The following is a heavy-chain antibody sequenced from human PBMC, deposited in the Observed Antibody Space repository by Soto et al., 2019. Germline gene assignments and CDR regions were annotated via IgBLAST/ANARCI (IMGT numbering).Heavy chain of an antibody. D-gene: IGHD2-2*02. V-gene: IGHV3-23*01. CDR2: ISGSGGST. Sequence: GVSLRLSCAASGFTFSSYAMSWVRQAPGKGLEWVSAISGSGGSTYYADSVKGRFTISRDNSKNTLYLQMNSLRAEDTAVYYCAKASPLSYCSSTSCYTLASDYWGQGTLVTVSS. CDR3: AKASPLSYCSSTSCYTLASDY. CDR1: GFTFSSYA. J-gene: IGHJ4*02.